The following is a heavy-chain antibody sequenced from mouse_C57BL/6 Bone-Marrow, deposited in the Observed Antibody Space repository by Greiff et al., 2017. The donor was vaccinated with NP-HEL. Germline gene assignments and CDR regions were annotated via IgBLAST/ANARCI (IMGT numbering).Heavy chain of an antibody. CDR3: ARLRGSSPFAD. J-gene: IGHJ3*01. V-gene: IGHV1-4*01. Sequence: VQLQQSGAELARPGASVKMSCKASGYTFTSYTMRWVKPRPGQGLEWIGYINPSSGYTKYNQKFKDKATLTADKSSSTAYMQLSSLTSEDSAVYYCARLRGSSPFADWGQGTLVTVSA. CDR1: GYTFTSYT. CDR2: INPSSGYT. D-gene: IGHD1-1*01.